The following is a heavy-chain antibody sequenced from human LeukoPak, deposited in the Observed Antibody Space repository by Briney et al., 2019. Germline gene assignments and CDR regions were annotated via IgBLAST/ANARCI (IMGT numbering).Heavy chain of an antibody. Sequence: ASLKVSCKASGYTFTSYGISWVRQAPGQGLEWMGWISAYNGNTNYAQKLQGRVTMTTDTSTSTAYMELRSLRSDDTAVYYCARAHRYYDILTGYRFSGTYYTDVWGKGTTVTISS. V-gene: IGHV1-18*01. CDR3: ARAHRYYDILTGYRFSGTYYTDV. CDR2: ISAYNGNT. D-gene: IGHD3-9*01. CDR1: GYTFTSYG. J-gene: IGHJ6*03.